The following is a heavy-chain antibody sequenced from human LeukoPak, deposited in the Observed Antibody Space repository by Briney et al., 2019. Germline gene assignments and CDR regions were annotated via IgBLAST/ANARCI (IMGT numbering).Heavy chain of an antibody. CDR1: GVIFNNYA. J-gene: IGHJ4*02. Sequence: GGSLRLSCAGSGVIFNNYAMHWVRHPPVKGLERVSGISWKGGSIEYADSVKGRFTISRDNAKTPLYLQMNSLIVENTAFYYCAKGNRRHYTSGPNPDSLHWRRGALVTVSS. V-gene: IGHV3-9*01. D-gene: IGHD6-19*01. CDR3: AKGNRRHYTSGPNPDSLH. CDR2: ISWKGGSI.